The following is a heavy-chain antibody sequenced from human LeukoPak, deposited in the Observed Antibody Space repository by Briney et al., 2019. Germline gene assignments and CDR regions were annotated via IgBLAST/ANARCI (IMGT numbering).Heavy chain of an antibody. D-gene: IGHD2-15*01. CDR1: GYSISSGYY. Sequence: SETLSLTCTVSGYSISSGYYWGWIRQPPGKGLEWIGRIYHSGSTYYNPSLKSRVTISVDTSKNQFSLKLSSVTAADTAVYYCARSPCSGGSCTRDYWGQGTLVTVSS. CDR3: ARSPCSGGSCTRDY. V-gene: IGHV4-38-2*02. J-gene: IGHJ4*02. CDR2: IYHSGST.